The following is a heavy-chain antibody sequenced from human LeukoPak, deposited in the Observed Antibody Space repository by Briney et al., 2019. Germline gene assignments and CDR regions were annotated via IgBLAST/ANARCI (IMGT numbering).Heavy chain of an antibody. CDR1: GFTFSSYT. V-gene: IGHV3-21*01. J-gene: IGHJ4*02. D-gene: IGHD2-2*03. CDR2: ISGGSTYI. Sequence: PGGSLRLSCAASGFTFSSYTMNWVRQAPGKGLEWVSSISGGSTYIYYADSVKGGFTISRDNTKNSVYLQMNGLRAEDTAIYYCARDGYCNSITCFDYWGQGTLVTVSS. CDR3: ARDGYCNSITCFDY.